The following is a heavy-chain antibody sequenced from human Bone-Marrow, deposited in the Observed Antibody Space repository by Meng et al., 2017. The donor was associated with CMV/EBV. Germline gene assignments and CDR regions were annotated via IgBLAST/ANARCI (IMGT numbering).Heavy chain of an antibody. Sequence: SETLSLTCTVSGGSISGTSYYWGWIRQPPGKGLECIGSIHYSGDTHNNSSLKRRVTLSVDTSKNQFSLRLKSVTAADTAVYFCARYGTPGFAPWGQGVRVTVSS. CDR1: GGSISGTSYY. CDR2: IHYSGDT. V-gene: IGHV4-39*07. D-gene: IGHD1-1*01. CDR3: ARYGTPGFAP. J-gene: IGHJ5*02.